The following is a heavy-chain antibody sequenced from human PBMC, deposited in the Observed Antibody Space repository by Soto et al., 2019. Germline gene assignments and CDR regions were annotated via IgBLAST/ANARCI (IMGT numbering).Heavy chain of an antibody. J-gene: IGHJ6*02. Sequence: ASVKVSCKASGYTFTGYYMHWVRQAPGQGLEWMGWINPNSGGTNYAQKSQGWVTMTRDTSISTAYMELSRLRSDDTAVYYCARDVAAAGHYYYYYGMDVWGQGTTVTV. D-gene: IGHD6-13*01. CDR2: INPNSGGT. CDR1: GYTFTGYY. CDR3: ARDVAAAGHYYYYYGMDV. V-gene: IGHV1-2*04.